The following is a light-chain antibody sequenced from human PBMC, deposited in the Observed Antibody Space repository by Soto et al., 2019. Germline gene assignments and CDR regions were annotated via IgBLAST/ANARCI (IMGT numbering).Light chain of an antibody. CDR1: SSNIGSNT. Sequence: QSVLTQPPSASGTPGQRVTISCSGSSSNIGSNTVNWYQPLLGTAPKLLISSNNQRPSGVPDRFSGAMSATSASLAISGLQSEDEADYYCAAWDDSFVVCVGGTKLTVL. CDR2: SNN. J-gene: IGLJ2*01. CDR3: AAWDDSFVV. V-gene: IGLV1-44*01.